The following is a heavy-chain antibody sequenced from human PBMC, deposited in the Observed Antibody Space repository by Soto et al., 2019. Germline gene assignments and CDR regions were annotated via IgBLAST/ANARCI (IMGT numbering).Heavy chain of an antibody. D-gene: IGHD5-12*01. CDR1: GDSVSSNSAA. V-gene: IGHV6-1*01. CDR3: SRVDIVERYNWSDP. J-gene: IGHJ5*02. Sequence: SQTLSLTCAISGDSVSSNSAAWNWIRQSPSRGLEWLGRTYYRSKWYNDYAVSVKSRITINPDTSKNQFSLQLNSVTPEDTAVYYCSRVDIVERYNWSDPWGQGTLVTVSS. CDR2: TYYRSKWYN.